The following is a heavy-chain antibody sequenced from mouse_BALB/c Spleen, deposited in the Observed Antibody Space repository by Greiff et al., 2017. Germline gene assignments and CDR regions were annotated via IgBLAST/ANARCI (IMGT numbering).Heavy chain of an antibody. D-gene: IGHD2-4*01. CDR3: ARADDSFAY. Sequence: QVQLKESGAELVRPGTSVKISCKASGYTFTNYWLGWVKQRPGHGLEWIGDIYPGGGYTNYNEKFKGKATLTADTSSSTAYMQLSSLTSEDSAVYFCARADDSFAYWGQGTLVTVSA. CDR1: GYTFTNYW. CDR2: IYPGGGYT. J-gene: IGHJ3*01. V-gene: IGHV1-63*02.